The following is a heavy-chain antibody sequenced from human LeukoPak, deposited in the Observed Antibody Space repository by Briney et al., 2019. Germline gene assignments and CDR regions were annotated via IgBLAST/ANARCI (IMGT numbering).Heavy chain of an antibody. V-gene: IGHV4-34*01. Sequence: SETLSLTCVVYGGSFSGYYWSWIRQPPGKGLEWIGEINHSGSTNYNPSLKSRVTMSVDTSKNQISLKLSSVTAADTAVYYCARGEAAAGPMDYMDVWDTGATVTVSS. CDR3: ARGEAAAGPMDYMDV. CDR1: GGSFSGYY. J-gene: IGHJ6*03. CDR2: INHSGST. D-gene: IGHD6-13*01.